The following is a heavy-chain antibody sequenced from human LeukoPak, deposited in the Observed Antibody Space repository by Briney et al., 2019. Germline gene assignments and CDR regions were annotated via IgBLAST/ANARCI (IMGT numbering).Heavy chain of an antibody. D-gene: IGHD3-3*01. V-gene: IGHV3-30*18. CDR1: GFTFSSYG. J-gene: IGHJ6*02. Sequence: ARSLRLSCAASGFTFSSYGMHWVRQAPGKGLEWVAVISYDGSNKYYADSVKGRFTISRDNSKNTLYLQMNSLRAEDTAVYYCAKDLGVAGPARLLGYGMDVWGQGTTVTVSS. CDR3: AKDLGVAGPARLLGYGMDV. CDR2: ISYDGSNK.